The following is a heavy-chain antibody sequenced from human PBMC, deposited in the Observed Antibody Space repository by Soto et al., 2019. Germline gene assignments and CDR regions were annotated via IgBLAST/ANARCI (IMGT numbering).Heavy chain of an antibody. CDR1: GGTFSSYT. Sequence: SVKVSCKASGGTFSSYTISWVRQAPGQGLEWMGRIIPILGIANYAQKFQGRVTITADKSTSTAYMELSSLRSEDTAVYYCATGGAGFCSSTSCLYYYYYYYMDVGGKGTTVTVSS. D-gene: IGHD2-2*01. J-gene: IGHJ6*03. CDR2: IIPILGIA. V-gene: IGHV1-69*02. CDR3: ATGGAGFCSSTSCLYYYYYYYMDV.